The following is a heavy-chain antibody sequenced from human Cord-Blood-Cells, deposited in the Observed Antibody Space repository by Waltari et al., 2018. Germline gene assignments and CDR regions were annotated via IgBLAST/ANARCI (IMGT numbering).Heavy chain of an antibody. D-gene: IGHD3-22*01. J-gene: IGHJ4*02. Sequence: QVQLVQSGAEVKKPGSSVKVSCKASGGTFSSYAISWVRQAPGQGLEWMGGIITIIGTAKYAQKFQGRVTITADESTSTAYMELGSLRSEDTAVYYCARSSQLWLLFDYWGQGTLVTVSS. CDR1: GGTFSSYA. CDR3: ARSSQLWLLFDY. V-gene: IGHV1-69*01. CDR2: IITIIGTA.